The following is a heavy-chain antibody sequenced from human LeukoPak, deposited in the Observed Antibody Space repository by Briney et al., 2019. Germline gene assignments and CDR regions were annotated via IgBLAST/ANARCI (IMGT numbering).Heavy chain of an antibody. D-gene: IGHD6-19*01. CDR3: ARDGSSGWYYAFDI. CDR1: GGSISSSSHY. CDR2: IYYSGST. V-gene: IGHV4-39*02. J-gene: IGHJ3*02. Sequence: SETLSLTCTVSGGSISSSSHYWGWIRQPPGKGLEWIGSIYYSGSTYYNPSLKSRVTISVDTSKNQFSLKLSSVTAADTAVYYCARDGSSGWYYAFDIWGQGTMVTVSS.